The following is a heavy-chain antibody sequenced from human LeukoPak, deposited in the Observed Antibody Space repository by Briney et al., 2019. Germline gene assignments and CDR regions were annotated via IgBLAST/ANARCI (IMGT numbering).Heavy chain of an antibody. CDR1: GFTVSSNY. CDR2: ISSTSSTI. Sequence: GGSLRLSCAASGFTVSSNYMSWVRQAPGKGLEWVSYISSTSSTIYYADSVKGRFTISRDNAKNSLYLQMNSLRAEDTAVYYCARDFSYFANSAYSGDGMDVWGQGTTVAVSS. V-gene: IGHV3-48*01. J-gene: IGHJ6*02. D-gene: IGHD3-22*01. CDR3: ARDFSYFANSAYSGDGMDV.